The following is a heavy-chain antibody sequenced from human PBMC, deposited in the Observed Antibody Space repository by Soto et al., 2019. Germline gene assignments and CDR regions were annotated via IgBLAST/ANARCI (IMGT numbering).Heavy chain of an antibody. J-gene: IGHJ4*02. CDR3: ARGQRDNFQYYDFWRGYARTPFHFDC. D-gene: IGHD3-3*01. V-gene: IGHV1-18*01. CDR1: GYTFTSYG. CDR2: ISAYNGNT. Sequence: ASVKVSCKASGYTFTSYGISWVRQAPGQGLEWMGWISAYNGNTNYAQKLQGRVTMTTDTSTSTAYMELRSLRSDDTAVYYCARGQRDNFQYYDFWRGYARTPFHFDCWGQGTLVTVSS.